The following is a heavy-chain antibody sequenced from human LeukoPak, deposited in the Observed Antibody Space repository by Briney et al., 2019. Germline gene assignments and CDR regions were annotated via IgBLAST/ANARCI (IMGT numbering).Heavy chain of an antibody. CDR3: ARPVYSYGPFDY. V-gene: IGHV4-59*08. Sequence: PSETLSLTCTVSGGSISSYYWSWIRQPPGKGLEWIGYMYYTGRTNYNPSLESRVTISVDTSKNQFSLKLSSVTAADTAVYYCARPVYSYGPFDYWGQGTLVTVSS. D-gene: IGHD5-18*01. J-gene: IGHJ4*02. CDR2: MYYTGRT. CDR1: GGSISSYY.